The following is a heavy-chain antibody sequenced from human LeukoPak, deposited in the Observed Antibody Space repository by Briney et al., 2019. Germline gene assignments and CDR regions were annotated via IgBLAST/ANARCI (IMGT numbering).Heavy chain of an antibody. Sequence: SETLSLTCTVSGGSISSYYWSWIRQPPGKGLEWIGYIYYSGSTNYNPSLKSRVTISVDTSKNQFSLKLSSVTAADTAVYYCARESPRAYYFDYWGQGTLVTVSS. CDR1: GGSISSYY. CDR3: ARESPRAYYFDY. J-gene: IGHJ4*02. CDR2: IYYSGST. V-gene: IGHV4-59*01.